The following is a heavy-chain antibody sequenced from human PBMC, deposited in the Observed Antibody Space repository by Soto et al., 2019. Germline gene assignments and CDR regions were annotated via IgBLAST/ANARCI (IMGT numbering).Heavy chain of an antibody. D-gene: IGHD3-10*01. J-gene: IGHJ4*02. V-gene: IGHV4-59*01. Sequence: PSETLSLTCSVSGGSMIGYYWTWIRQAPGKGLEWIGYVYYSGSANYNPSLKSRVTISVDTSKNQFSLNLRSVTAADTAVYFCARVYGSPAYYFDYWGRGTLVTVSS. CDR1: GGSMIGYY. CDR3: ARVYGSPAYYFDY. CDR2: VYYSGSA.